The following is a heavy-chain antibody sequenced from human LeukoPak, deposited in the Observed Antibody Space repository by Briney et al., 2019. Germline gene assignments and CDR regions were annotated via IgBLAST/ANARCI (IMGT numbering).Heavy chain of an antibody. D-gene: IGHD3-22*01. Sequence: GRSLRLSCLASGFTFRRSGLRWVPQAPGKGLEWVAGISHDGNDKYPADFVEGRFTISRDTSNNTLYLQMSSLTTEDTAVYYCAKAQGTLVNFYAYGMDVWGHGTTVTVSS. V-gene: IGHV3-30*18. CDR1: GFTFRRSG. J-gene: IGHJ6*02. CDR2: ISHDGNDK. CDR3: AKAQGTLVNFYAYGMDV.